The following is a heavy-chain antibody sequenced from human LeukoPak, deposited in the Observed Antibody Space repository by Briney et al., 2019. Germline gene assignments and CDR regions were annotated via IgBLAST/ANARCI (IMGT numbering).Heavy chain of an antibody. J-gene: IGHJ4*02. CDR2: ISWNSGIM. CDR1: GFTLDDYA. V-gene: IGHV3-9*03. D-gene: IGHD6-19*01. Sequence: GGSLRLSCAASGFTLDDYAMHWVRHAPGKGLEWVSGISWNSGIMVYADSVKGRFTISRDNAKHSLYLQMNSLRAEVMALYYGAKDFRAVAGTGGAFDYWGQGTLVTVSS. CDR3: AKDFRAVAGTGGAFDY.